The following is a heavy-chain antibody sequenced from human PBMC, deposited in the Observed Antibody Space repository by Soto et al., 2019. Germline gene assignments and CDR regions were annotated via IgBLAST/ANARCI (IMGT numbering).Heavy chain of an antibody. CDR1: GGTFSSYA. CDR2: IIPIFGTA. CDR3: ARDPLGSGYYPFVD. D-gene: IGHD3-3*01. V-gene: IGHV1-69*06. J-gene: IGHJ4*02. Sequence: GASVKVSCKASGGTFSSYAISWVRQAPGQGLEWMGGIIPIFGTANYAQKFQGRVTITADKSTSTAYMELSSLRSEDTAVYYCARDPLGSGYYPFVDWGQGTLVTVSS.